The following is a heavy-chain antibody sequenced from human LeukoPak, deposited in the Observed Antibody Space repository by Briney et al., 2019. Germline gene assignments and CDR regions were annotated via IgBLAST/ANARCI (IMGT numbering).Heavy chain of an antibody. CDR3: ASPDLYCTNGVCLIDY. D-gene: IGHD2-8*01. J-gene: IGHJ4*02. CDR1: GFTFSSYS. V-gene: IGHV3-21*01. CDR2: ISSSSSYI. Sequence: PGGSLRLSCAASGFTFSSYSMNWVRQAPGKGLEGVSSISSSSSYIYYADSVKGRFTISRDNAKNSLYLQMNSLRAEDTAVYYCASPDLYCTNGVCLIDYWGQGTLVTVSS.